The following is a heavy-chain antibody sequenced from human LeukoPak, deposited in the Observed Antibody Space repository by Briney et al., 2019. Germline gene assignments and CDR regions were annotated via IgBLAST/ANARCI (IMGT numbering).Heavy chain of an antibody. V-gene: IGHV3-48*02. CDR3: AREQRGTRGWYTIDY. CDR2: IGSSGGTI. D-gene: IGHD6-19*01. CDR1: GFMFSSYS. J-gene: IGHJ4*02. Sequence: GGSLRLSCAASGFMFSSYSMNWLRQAPGQGLEWVSYIGSSGGTIYYAGSVKGRFTMSRDNGKNLVFLQMEGLRDEDTAMYYCAREQRGTRGWYTIDYWGQGTLVTVSS.